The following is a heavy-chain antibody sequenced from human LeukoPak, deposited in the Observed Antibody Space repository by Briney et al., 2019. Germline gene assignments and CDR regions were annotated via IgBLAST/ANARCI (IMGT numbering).Heavy chain of an antibody. D-gene: IGHD3-22*01. V-gene: IGHV3-53*01. CDR1: GFTVSSNY. Sequence: GGSLRLSCAVSGFTVSSNYMSWVRQAPGEGLEWVSVIYSGGNTYYADSVKGRFTISRDNSKNTLYLQMNSLRAEDTAVYYCARDLGYYDSSGPDAFDIWGQGTMVTVSS. CDR2: IYSGGNT. J-gene: IGHJ3*02. CDR3: ARDLGYYDSSGPDAFDI.